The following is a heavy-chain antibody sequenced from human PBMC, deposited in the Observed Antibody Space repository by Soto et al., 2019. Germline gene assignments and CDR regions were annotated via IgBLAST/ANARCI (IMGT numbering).Heavy chain of an antibody. CDR3: ARDGVVVPSALYYFDY. J-gene: IGHJ4*02. V-gene: IGHV1-46*01. CDR1: GYTFTSYY. D-gene: IGHD2-2*01. CDR2: INPSGYGT. Sequence: ASVKVSCKASGYTFTSYYMHWVRQAPGQGLEWMGIINPSGYGTSYAQKFQGRVTMTRDTSTSTFYLELRSLRSDDTAVYFCARDGVVVPSALYYFDYWGQGTLVTVSS.